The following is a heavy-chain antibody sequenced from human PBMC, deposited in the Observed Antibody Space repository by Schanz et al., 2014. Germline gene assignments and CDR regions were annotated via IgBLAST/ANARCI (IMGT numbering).Heavy chain of an antibody. Sequence: QVQLVQSGAEVKKPGASVKVSCKASGYTFTSYGISWVRQAPGQGLEWMGWISAYNGNTKYPQKLQGRVTMTTDTSTSTAYMELRSLRSDDTAVYYCARDAADCYDMLTEEEYWGQGTLVTVSS. V-gene: IGHV1-18*01. D-gene: IGHD3-9*01. CDR1: GYTFTSYG. J-gene: IGHJ4*02. CDR3: ARDAADCYDMLTEEEY. CDR2: ISAYNGNT.